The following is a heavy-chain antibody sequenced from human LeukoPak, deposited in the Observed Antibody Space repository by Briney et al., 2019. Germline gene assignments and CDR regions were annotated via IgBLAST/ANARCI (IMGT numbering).Heavy chain of an antibody. CDR1: GFTFSSYA. CDR2: ISGSGGST. Sequence: PGGSLRLSRAASGFTFSSYAMSWVRQAPGKGLEWVSAISGSGGSTYYADSVKGRFTISRDNSKNTLYLQMNSLRAEDTAVYYCAREYCSGGSCYGLLDYWGQGTLVTVSS. D-gene: IGHD2-15*01. J-gene: IGHJ4*02. V-gene: IGHV3-23*01. CDR3: AREYCSGGSCYGLLDY.